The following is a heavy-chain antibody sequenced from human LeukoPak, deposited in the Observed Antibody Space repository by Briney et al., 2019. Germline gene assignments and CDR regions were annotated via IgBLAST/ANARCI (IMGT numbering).Heavy chain of an antibody. CDR2: IYYSGSA. J-gene: IGHJ4*02. Sequence: SQTLSLTCTVSGGFISSGSYFWSWIRQHPGKGLEWIGYIYYSGSAYYNPSLKSRVTISLDTSKNQFSLRLSSVTAADTAVYYCARLVESSEYQLLKFDYWGQGTLVTVSS. D-gene: IGHD2-2*01. V-gene: IGHV4-31*03. CDR1: GGFISSGSYF. CDR3: ARLVESSEYQLLKFDY.